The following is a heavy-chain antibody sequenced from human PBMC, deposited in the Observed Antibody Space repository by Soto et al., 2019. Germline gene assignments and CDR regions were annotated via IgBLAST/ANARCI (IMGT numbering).Heavy chain of an antibody. V-gene: IGHV4-4*07. D-gene: IGHD1-7*01. CDR2: VHINGKT. Sequence: QVLLQESGPGLVKPSETLSLTCTVSGGFISDYSMSWIRQSAGKGLEWVGRVHINGKTHYNPSLTGRVTMSVDTSNNQFHLRVTSVTAADTAVYYCARESGDNWTYEVYWGQGTLVAVSS. CDR3: ARESGDNWTYEVY. CDR1: GGFISDYS. J-gene: IGHJ4*02.